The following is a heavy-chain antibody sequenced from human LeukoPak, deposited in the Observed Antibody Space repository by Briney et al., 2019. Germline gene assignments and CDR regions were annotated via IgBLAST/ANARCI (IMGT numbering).Heavy chain of an antibody. CDR1: GGSISSYY. D-gene: IGHD3-22*01. J-gene: IGHJ4*02. CDR2: IYYSGST. Sequence: SETLSLTCTVSGGSISSYYWSWIRQPPGKGLEWIGYIYYSGSTNYNPSLKSRVTISVDTSKNQFSLKLSSVTAADTAVYYCARVRGGDSSGYYPDNYYFDYWGQGTLVTVSS. V-gene: IGHV4-59*01. CDR3: ARVRGGDSSGYYPDNYYFDY.